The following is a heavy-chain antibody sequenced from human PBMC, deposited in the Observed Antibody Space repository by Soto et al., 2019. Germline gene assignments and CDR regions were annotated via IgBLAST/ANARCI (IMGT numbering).Heavy chain of an antibody. J-gene: IGHJ3*02. CDR3: ARESLARSAFDI. CDR2: IYSGGST. V-gene: IGHV3-53*01. D-gene: IGHD3-3*02. Sequence: TGGSLRLSCAASGFTVSSNYMSWVRQAPGKGLEWVSVIYSGGSTYYADSVKGRFTISRDNSKNTLSLQMNSVRAEDTAVYYCARESLARSAFDIWGQGTMVTVSS. CDR1: GFTVSSNY.